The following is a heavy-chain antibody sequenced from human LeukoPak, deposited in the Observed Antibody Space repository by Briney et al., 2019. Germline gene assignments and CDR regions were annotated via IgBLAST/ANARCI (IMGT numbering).Heavy chain of an antibody. V-gene: IGHV3-23*01. J-gene: IGHJ4*02. CDR1: GFTFSSDA. D-gene: IGHD3-22*01. CDR3: AKDRYYYDSSGPFDY. Sequence: PGGSLRLSCAASGFTFSSDAMSWVRQAPGKGLEWVPAISGSGGSTYYADSVKGRFTISRDNSKNTLYLQMHSLRAEATAVSYCAKDRYYYDSSGPFDYWGQGTLVTVSS. CDR2: ISGSGGST.